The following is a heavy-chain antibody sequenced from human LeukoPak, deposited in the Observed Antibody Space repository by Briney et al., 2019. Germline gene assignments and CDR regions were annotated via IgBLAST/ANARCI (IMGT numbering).Heavy chain of an antibody. Sequence: PSETLSLTCTVSGGSISSGDYYWSWIRQPPGKGLEWIGYIYYSGSTYYNPSLKSRVTISVDTSKNQFSLKLSSVTAADTAVYYCARGSSGWTTGNWFDPWGQGTLVTVSS. CDR2: IYYSGST. D-gene: IGHD6-19*01. CDR3: ARGSSGWTTGNWFDP. V-gene: IGHV4-30-4*01. CDR1: GGSISSGDYY. J-gene: IGHJ5*02.